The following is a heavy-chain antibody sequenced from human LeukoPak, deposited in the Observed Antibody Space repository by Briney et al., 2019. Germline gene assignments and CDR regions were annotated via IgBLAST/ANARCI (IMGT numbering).Heavy chain of an antibody. D-gene: IGHD2-2*01. V-gene: IGHV3-30*02. CDR3: AKDGEDIVVVPATLGVAFDI. Sequence: GGSLRLSCAASGFTFSSYGMHWVRQAPGKGLEWVAFIRYDGSNKYYADSVKGRFTISRDNSKNTLYLQMNSLSAEDTAVYYCAKDGEDIVVVPATLGVAFDIWGQGTMVTVSS. CDR1: GFTFSSYG. CDR2: IRYDGSNK. J-gene: IGHJ3*02.